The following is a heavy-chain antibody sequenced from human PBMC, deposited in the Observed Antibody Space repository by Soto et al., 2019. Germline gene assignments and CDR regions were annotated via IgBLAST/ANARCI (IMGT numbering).Heavy chain of an antibody. J-gene: IGHJ4*02. CDR1: GGSISSGGYS. CDR2: IYHSGST. CDR3: ARSFGWYAVDS. D-gene: IGHD6-19*01. V-gene: IGHV4-30-2*01. Sequence: SETLSLTCAVSGGSISSGGYSWSWIRQPPGKGLEWIAYIYHSGSTYYNPSLKSRVTISVDRSKNQFSLKLSSVTAADTATYYCARSFGWYAVDSWGQGILVTVSS.